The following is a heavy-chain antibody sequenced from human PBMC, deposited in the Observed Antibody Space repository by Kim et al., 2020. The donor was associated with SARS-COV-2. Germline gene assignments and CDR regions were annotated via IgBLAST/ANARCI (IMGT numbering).Heavy chain of an antibody. Sequence: GGSLRLSCAASGFSFSSYDLSWVRQAPGKGLEWVSSISGRGGNIYYADSVKGRFTISRDNSNNTVSLQMSSLKVEDTAVYYCAKIEWLPPLNFDSWGRRT. CDR2: ISGRGGNI. CDR1: GFSFSSYD. V-gene: IGHV3-23*01. D-gene: IGHD6-19*01. J-gene: IGHJ4*02. CDR3: AKIEWLPPLNFDS.